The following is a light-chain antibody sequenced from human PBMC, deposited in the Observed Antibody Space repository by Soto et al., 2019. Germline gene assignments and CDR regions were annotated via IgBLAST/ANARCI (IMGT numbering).Light chain of an antibody. CDR3: QQYNSYSRT. CDR2: DAS. J-gene: IGKJ1*01. CDR1: QSISSW. Sequence: DIRMTQSPATLSASLGDRVTITCRASQSISSWLAWYQQKQGKAPKLLIYDASSLESGVPSRFSGSGYGTEVNLTLSSLQPDDFATYYCQQYNSYSRTFGQGTKVDIK. V-gene: IGKV1-5*01.